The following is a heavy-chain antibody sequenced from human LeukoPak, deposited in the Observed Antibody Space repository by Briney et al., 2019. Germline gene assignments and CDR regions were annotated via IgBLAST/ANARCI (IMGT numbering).Heavy chain of an antibody. J-gene: IGHJ4*02. V-gene: IGHV3-30*01. D-gene: IGHD2-2*01. CDR2: ISYDGSNK. Sequence: PGGSLRLSCAASGFTFRSYAMHWVRQAPGKGLEWVAIISYDGSNKYYADSVRGRFTISRDNSKNTLYLQMNSLRLEDTAVYYCARGYCSSTFCDLDSDYWGQGTLVTVSS. CDR1: GFTFRSYA. CDR3: ARGYCSSTFCDLDSDY.